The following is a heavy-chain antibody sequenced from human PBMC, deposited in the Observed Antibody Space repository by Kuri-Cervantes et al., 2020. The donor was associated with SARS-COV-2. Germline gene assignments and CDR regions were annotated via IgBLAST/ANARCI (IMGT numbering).Heavy chain of an antibody. V-gene: IGHV3-74*01. CDR2: INSDGSST. D-gene: IGHD3-22*01. J-gene: IGHJ4*02. CDR1: GFTFSSYW. Sequence: ESLKISCAASGFTFSSYWMHWVRQAPGKGLVWVSRINSDGSSTSYADSVKGRFTISRDNAKNTLYQQMNSLRAEDTAVYYCARDYYDSSGVYWGQGTLVTVSS. CDR3: ARDYYDSSGVY.